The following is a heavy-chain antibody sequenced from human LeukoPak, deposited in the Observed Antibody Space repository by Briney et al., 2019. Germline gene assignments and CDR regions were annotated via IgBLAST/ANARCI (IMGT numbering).Heavy chain of an antibody. D-gene: IGHD4-17*01. CDR2: IIPIFGTA. CDR1: GGAFSSYA. CDR3: ASHDYGDYGYYYYGMDV. V-gene: IGHV1-69*05. J-gene: IGHJ6*02. Sequence: RASVKVSCKASGGAFSSYAISWVRQAPGQGLEWMGGIIPIFGTANYAQKFQGRVTITRDTSASTAYMELSSLRSEDTAVYYCASHDYGDYGYYYYGMDVWGQGTTVTVSS.